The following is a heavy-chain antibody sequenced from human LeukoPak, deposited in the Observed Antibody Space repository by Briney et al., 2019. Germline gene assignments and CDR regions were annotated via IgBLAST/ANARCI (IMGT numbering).Heavy chain of an antibody. J-gene: IGHJ4*02. CDR2: IYTSGST. CDR1: GGSISSYY. CDR3: ARGGTYSSSELGH. V-gene: IGHV4-4*07. D-gene: IGHD6-6*01. Sequence: PSETLSLTCTVSGGSISSYYWSWIRQPAGKGLEWIGRIYTSGSTNYNPSLKSRVTISVDKSKNQFSLKLSSVTAADTAVYYCARGGTYSSSELGHWGQGTLVTVSS.